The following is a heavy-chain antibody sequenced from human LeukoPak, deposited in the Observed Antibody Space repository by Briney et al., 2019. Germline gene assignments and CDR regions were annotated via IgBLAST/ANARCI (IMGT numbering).Heavy chain of an antibody. CDR1: GYTFTSYA. Sequence: ASVKVSCKASGYTFTSYAMHWVRQAPGQRLEWMGWINAGNGNTKYSQKFQGRVTITRDTSASTAYMELSSLRSGDTAVYYCARTPFYDFWSGYGGAFDYWGQGTLVTVSS. V-gene: IGHV1-3*01. J-gene: IGHJ4*02. CDR3: ARTPFYDFWSGYGGAFDY. CDR2: INAGNGNT. D-gene: IGHD3-3*01.